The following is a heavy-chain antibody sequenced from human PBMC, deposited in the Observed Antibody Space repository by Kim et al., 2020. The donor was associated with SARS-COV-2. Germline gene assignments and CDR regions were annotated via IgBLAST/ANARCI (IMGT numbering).Heavy chain of an antibody. CDR1: GGTFSSYA. V-gene: IGHV1-69*06. Sequence: SVKVSCKASGGTFSSYAISWVRQAPGQGLEWMGGIIPIFGTANYAQKFQGRVTMTADKSTSTAYMELSSLRSEDTAVYYCACGIIMIVVDYYYGMDVWGQGTTVTVSS. CDR2: IIPIFGTA. J-gene: IGHJ6*02. D-gene: IGHD3-22*01. CDR3: ACGIIMIVVDYYYGMDV.